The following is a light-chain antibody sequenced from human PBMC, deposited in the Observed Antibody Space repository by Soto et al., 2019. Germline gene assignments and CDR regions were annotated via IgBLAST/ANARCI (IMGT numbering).Light chain of an antibody. Sequence: EIVLTQSPGTLSLSPGERATLSCRASQSVSSNYLAWYQQKPGQAPRLLIYGASSRATGIPDRFSGSGSATDFSLTISRLEPADFAVYYCQRYGTSPPLTFGGGTKVEIK. CDR3: QRYGTSPPLT. CDR2: GAS. CDR1: QSVSSNY. V-gene: IGKV3-20*01. J-gene: IGKJ4*01.